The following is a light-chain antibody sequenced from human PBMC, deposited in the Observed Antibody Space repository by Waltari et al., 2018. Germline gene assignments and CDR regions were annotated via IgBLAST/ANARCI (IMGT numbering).Light chain of an antibody. J-gene: IGLJ1*01. CDR1: SSDVGSYYL. Sequence: QSALTQPASVSGSPGQSITISCTGTSSDVGSYYLVSWYQQYPGKAPKLMIYEGSKRPSGVSNRFSGSKSGNTASLTISGLQAEDEADYYCCSYAGSSTFYVFGTGTKVTVL. V-gene: IGLV2-23*01. CDR2: EGS. CDR3: CSYAGSSTFYV.